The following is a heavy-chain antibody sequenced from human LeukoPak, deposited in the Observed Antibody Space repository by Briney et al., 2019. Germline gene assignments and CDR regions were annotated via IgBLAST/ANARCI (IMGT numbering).Heavy chain of an antibody. J-gene: IGHJ3*02. D-gene: IGHD6-13*01. V-gene: IGHV4-59*12. CDR1: GGSISSYY. Sequence: SETLSLTCTVSGGSISSYYWSWIRQPPGKGLEWIGYISYSGITHYNPSLKSRVTISVDTSKNQFSLKLSSVTAADTAVYYCARDAKAAAGTGAFDIWGQGTMVTVSS. CDR2: ISYSGIT. CDR3: ARDAKAAAGTGAFDI.